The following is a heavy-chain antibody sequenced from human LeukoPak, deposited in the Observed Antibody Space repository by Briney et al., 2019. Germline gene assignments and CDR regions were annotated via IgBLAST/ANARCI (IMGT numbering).Heavy chain of an antibody. D-gene: IGHD4-17*01. J-gene: IGHJ5*02. CDR1: GGSISSGDYY. Sequence: SETLSLTCTVSGGSISSGDYYWSWIRQPPGKGLEWIGYIYYSGGTYYNPSLKSRVTISVDTSKNQFSLKLNSVTAADTAVYYCAPPPASPNDYGDATWGQGTLVTVSS. CDR3: APPPASPNDYGDAT. V-gene: IGHV4-30-4*01. CDR2: IYYSGGT.